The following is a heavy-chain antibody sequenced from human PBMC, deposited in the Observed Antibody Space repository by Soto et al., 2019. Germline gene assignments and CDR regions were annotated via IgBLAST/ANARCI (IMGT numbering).Heavy chain of an antibody. D-gene: IGHD3-9*01. Sequence: EVQLVESGGGLVQPGGSLRLSCAASGFTFSSYAMHWVRQAPGKGLEYVSAISSNGGSTYYANSVKGRLTLSRDNSENTLYLQMGSLRAADMAVYCSARDRRLTLSTYFDWFGDAFVIWGQGTMVTVSS. CDR3: ARDRRLTLSTYFDWFGDAFVI. CDR1: GFTFSSYA. V-gene: IGHV3-64*01. J-gene: IGHJ3*02. CDR2: ISSNGGST.